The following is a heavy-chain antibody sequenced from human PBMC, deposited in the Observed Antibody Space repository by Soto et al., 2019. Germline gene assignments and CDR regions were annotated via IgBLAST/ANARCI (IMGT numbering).Heavy chain of an antibody. J-gene: IGHJ4*02. CDR1: RYRFTSYW. V-gene: IGHV5-51*01. Sequence: PGESLKISCTASRYRFTSYWIGWVRQQPGKGLGWMGINYPGGSSIRYGPSIRGQVTNSADKSLSTAYLEWSSLKDSDTAIYFCARGHSYYYSNPASYPFDFWGQGTLVTVSS. CDR3: ARGHSYYYSNPASYPFDF. CDR2: NYPGGSSI. D-gene: IGHD2-21*02.